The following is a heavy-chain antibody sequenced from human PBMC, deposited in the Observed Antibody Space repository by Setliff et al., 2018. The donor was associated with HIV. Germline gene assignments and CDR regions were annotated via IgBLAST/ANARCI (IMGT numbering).Heavy chain of an antibody. CDR1: GVSAHF. CDR2: INRAGKS. D-gene: IGHD1-26*01. Sequence: SETLSLTCGFPGVSAHFWHWIRQPPGEGLEWIGEINRAGKSDYNPSLRGRVTISMDTSKDEISLRLTSLTAADTAIYYCARSTVGAGASFPWGRGILVTVSS. J-gene: IGHJ5*02. CDR3: ARSTVGAGASFP. V-gene: IGHV4-34*01.